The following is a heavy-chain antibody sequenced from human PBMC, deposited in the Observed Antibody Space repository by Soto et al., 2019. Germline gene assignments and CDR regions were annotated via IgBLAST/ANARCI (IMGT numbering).Heavy chain of an antibody. CDR1: RYTFTDYY. J-gene: IGHJ5*02. CDR2: ISPSGGST. Sequence: QVQLVQSGAEVKKPGASVKVSCKASRYTFTDYYMHWVRQAPGQGLEWMGIISPSGGSTYAQKFQGRVTVTRDTSTSTVYMELSSLRSEDTAVYYCARDGSSDWLTWFDPWGQGTLVTVSS. D-gene: IGHD6-19*01. CDR3: ARDGSSDWLTWFDP. V-gene: IGHV1-46*01.